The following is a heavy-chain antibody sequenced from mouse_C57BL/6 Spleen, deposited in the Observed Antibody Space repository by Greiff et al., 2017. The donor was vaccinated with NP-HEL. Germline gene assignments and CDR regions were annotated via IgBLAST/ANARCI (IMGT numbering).Heavy chain of an antibody. J-gene: IGHJ1*03. Sequence: VQLQQSGAELVRPGASVKLSCKASGYTFTDYYINWVKQRPGQGLEWIARIYPGSGNTYYNEKFKGKATLTAEKSSSTAYMQLSSLTSEDSAVYFCARTPSVDYSNYPYWYFDVWGTGTTVTVSS. D-gene: IGHD2-5*01. V-gene: IGHV1-76*01. CDR3: ARTPSVDYSNYPYWYFDV. CDR1: GYTFTDYY. CDR2: IYPGSGNT.